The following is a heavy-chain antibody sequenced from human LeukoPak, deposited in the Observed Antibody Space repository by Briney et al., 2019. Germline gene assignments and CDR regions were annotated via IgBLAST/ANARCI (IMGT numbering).Heavy chain of an antibody. CDR2: IYYSGST. J-gene: IGHJ6*02. CDR1: GGSISSYY. CDR3: ARGDFGVVTHYYYGMDV. V-gene: IGHV4-59*01. Sequence: SETLSLTCTVSGGSISSYYWSWIRQPPGKGLEWIGYIYYSGSTNYNPSLKSRGTISVDTSKNQFSLKLSSVSAADTAVYYCARGDFGVVTHYYYGMDVWGQGTTVTVSS. D-gene: IGHD3-3*01.